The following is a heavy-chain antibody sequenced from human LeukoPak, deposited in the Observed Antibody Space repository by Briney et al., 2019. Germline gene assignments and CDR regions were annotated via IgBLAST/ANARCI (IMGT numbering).Heavy chain of an antibody. V-gene: IGHV3-23*01. CDR1: GFTFSSYA. CDR3: AKYREGNYYDSSGHDAFDI. D-gene: IGHD3-22*01. Sequence: GGSLRLSCAASGFTFSSYAMSWVRQAPGKGLEWVSAISGSGGSTYYADSVKGRFTISRDNSKNTLYLQMNSLRAEDTAVYYCAKYREGNYYDSSGHDAFDIWGQGTMVTVSS. J-gene: IGHJ3*02. CDR2: ISGSGGST.